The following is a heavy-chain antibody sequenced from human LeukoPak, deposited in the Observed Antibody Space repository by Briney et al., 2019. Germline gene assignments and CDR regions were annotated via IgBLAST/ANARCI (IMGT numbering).Heavy chain of an antibody. D-gene: IGHD2-15*01. J-gene: IGHJ4*02. CDR1: GFTFSSYE. V-gene: IGHV3-48*03. CDR2: ISSSGSTI. CDR3: ARGRAWYYDY. Sequence: PGGSLRLSCAASGFTFSSYEMNWVRQAPGKGLEWVSYISSSGSTIYYADSVKGRFTISRDNAKNSLYLEMNTLRAEDTAVYYCARGRAWYYDYWGQGTLVTVSS.